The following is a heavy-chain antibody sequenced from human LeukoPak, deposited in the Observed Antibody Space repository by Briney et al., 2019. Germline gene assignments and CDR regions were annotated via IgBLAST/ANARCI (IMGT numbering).Heavy chain of an antibody. J-gene: IGHJ4*02. Sequence: GESLRISCEGAGYSFISYWITWVRQMPGKGLEWMGRIDPSDSYTNYSPSFQGHVTTSADKSISTAYLQWSSLKASDTAMYYCARPRTNYYDSGSYENWGQGTLVTVSS. V-gene: IGHV5-10-1*01. CDR2: IDPSDSYT. D-gene: IGHD3-10*01. CDR1: GYSFISYW. CDR3: ARPRTNYYDSGSYEN.